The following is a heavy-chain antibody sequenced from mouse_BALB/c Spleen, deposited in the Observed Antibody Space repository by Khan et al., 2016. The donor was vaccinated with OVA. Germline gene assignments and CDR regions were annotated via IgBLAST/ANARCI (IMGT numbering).Heavy chain of an antibody. J-gene: IGHJ2*01. Sequence: QVQLKESGAELAKPGASVKMSCKASGYTFTNYWILWVKQRPGQGLEWIGYINPSTGYTEYNQNFKDKVTLTADKSSSTAYMQLSSLTPEDSAVYYCERRGLRCDLDYWGQGTTLTVSS. CDR2: INPSTGYT. V-gene: IGHV1-7*01. CDR3: ERRGLRCDLDY. CDR1: GYTFTNYW. D-gene: IGHD1-1*01.